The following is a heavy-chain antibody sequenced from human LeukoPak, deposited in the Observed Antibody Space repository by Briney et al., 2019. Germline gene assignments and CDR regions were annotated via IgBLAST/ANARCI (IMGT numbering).Heavy chain of an antibody. CDR2: ISGSGGST. CDR1: GFTFSSYA. D-gene: IGHD6-19*01. Sequence: GGSLRLSCAASGFTFSSYAMSWVRQAPGKGLEWVSAISGSGGSTYYADSVKGRFTISRDNSKNTLYLQMNSLRAEDTAVYYYAKDWRLLRYSSGWEYFDYWGQGTLVTVSS. V-gene: IGHV3-23*01. CDR3: AKDWRLLRYSSGWEYFDY. J-gene: IGHJ4*02.